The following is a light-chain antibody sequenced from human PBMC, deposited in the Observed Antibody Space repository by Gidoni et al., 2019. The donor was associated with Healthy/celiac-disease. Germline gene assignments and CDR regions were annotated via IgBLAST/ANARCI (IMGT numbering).Light chain of an antibody. J-gene: IGKJ1*01. CDR3: QQYNNWPRT. CDR1: QSVSSN. V-gene: IGKV3-15*01. CDR2: GAS. Sequence: EIVMTQSPATLSVSQGERATLSCRASQSVSSNLHWYQQKPGQAPSLLIYGASTRATGIPARFSGSGSGTDFTLTISSLQSEDFAVYYCQQYNNWPRTFGQGTKVEI.